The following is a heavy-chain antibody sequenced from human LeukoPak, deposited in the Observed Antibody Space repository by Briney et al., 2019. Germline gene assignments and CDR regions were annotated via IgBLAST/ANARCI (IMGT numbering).Heavy chain of an antibody. Sequence: GASVKVSCKASGYPFDNNYIHWVRQAPGQGLEWMGLFNPTGGSSSYGRKFQGRLTMTGDTSTSTAYMELRSLRSDDTAVYYCARSEGELLTDAFDIWGQGTMVTVSS. CDR1: GYPFDNNY. J-gene: IGHJ3*02. CDR2: FNPTGGSS. D-gene: IGHD1-26*01. CDR3: ARSEGELLTDAFDI. V-gene: IGHV1-46*02.